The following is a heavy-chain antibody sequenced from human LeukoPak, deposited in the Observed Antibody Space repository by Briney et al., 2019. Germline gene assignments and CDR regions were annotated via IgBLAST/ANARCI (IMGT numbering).Heavy chain of an antibody. V-gene: IGHV3-23*01. J-gene: IGHJ3*02. CDR3: AKWVSTNWGSKGAFDI. CDR2: ICGSGGST. Sequence: GGSLRLSCAASGFTLSRYAMSWVRQAPATGLEWVSAICGSGGSTYYAHSVKGRFTISRNSSKNTLYLQMDSLRAEDTAVDYCAKWVSTNWGSKGAFDIWGRGTMVTVSS. CDR1: GFTLSRYA. D-gene: IGHD7-27*01.